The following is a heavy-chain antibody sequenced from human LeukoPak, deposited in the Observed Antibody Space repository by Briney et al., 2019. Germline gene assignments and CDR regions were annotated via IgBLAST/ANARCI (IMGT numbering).Heavy chain of an antibody. V-gene: IGHV4-61*10. CDR2: IYSSGST. CDR1: SGSISSGTYY. J-gene: IGHJ5*02. D-gene: IGHD3-10*01. Sequence: PSETLSLTCTVSSGSISSGTYYWSWIRQPAGKGLEWIGCIYSSGSTNYNPSLKSRVTISVDTSKNQFSLKLSSVTAADTAVYSGARGGSYGWGNDFSFDPWTREPWSPSPQ. CDR3: ARGGSYGWGNDFSFDP.